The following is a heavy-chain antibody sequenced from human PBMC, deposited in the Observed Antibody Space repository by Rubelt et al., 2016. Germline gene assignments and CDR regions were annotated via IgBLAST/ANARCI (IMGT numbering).Heavy chain of an antibody. J-gene: IGHJ5*02. CDR2: INHSGST. CDR1: GGSFSGYY. Sequence: QVQLQQWGAGLLKPSETLSLTCAVYGGSFSGYYWSWIRQPPGKGLEWIGEINHSGSTNYNPSLKGGGTESVERAKNQFCRKLSSVTAAETAGYYWAIGSTLRITMIRGSGWFDPWGQGTLVTVSS. CDR3: AIGSTLRITMIRGSGWFDP. D-gene: IGHD3-22*01. V-gene: IGHV4-34*01.